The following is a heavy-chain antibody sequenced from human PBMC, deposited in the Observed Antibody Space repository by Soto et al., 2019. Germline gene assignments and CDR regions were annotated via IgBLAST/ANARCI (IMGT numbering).Heavy chain of an antibody. Sequence: GASVKVSCKASGYTFTSYDINWVRQATGQGLEWMGWMNPNSGNTGYAQKFQGRVTMTRNTSISTAYMELSSLRSEDTAVYYCARDRRYCSGGSCFHYGMDVWGQGTTVTVSS. D-gene: IGHD2-15*01. CDR1: GYTFTSYD. J-gene: IGHJ6*02. CDR3: ARDRRYCSGGSCFHYGMDV. V-gene: IGHV1-8*01. CDR2: MNPNSGNT.